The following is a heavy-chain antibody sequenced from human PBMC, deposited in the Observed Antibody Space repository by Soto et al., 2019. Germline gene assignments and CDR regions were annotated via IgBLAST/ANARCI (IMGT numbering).Heavy chain of an antibody. J-gene: IGHJ4*02. D-gene: IGHD2-2*03. CDR2: IYGGGNGP. Sequence: EVQVLESGGGLVQPGGSLRLSCAATGFTFSDFAMSWVRQAPGKGLEWVSRIYGGGNGPHYADSVKGRVTISRDNSKNTLYLQMNSRRAEDTAVYYCAKMEGMDPWAYSFDYRGQGTLVTVSS. CDR3: AKMEGMDPWAYSFDY. CDR1: GFTFSDFA. V-gene: IGHV3-23*01.